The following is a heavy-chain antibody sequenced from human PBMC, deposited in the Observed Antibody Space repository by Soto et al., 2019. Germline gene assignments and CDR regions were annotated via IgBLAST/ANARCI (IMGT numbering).Heavy chain of an antibody. CDR3: ARGNYDFWSGYYTRTYGMDV. J-gene: IGHJ6*02. V-gene: IGHV1-69*13. CDR2: IIPIFGTA. D-gene: IGHD3-3*01. CDR1: GGTFSSYA. Sequence: SVKVACRASGGTFSSYAISWVRQAPGQGLEWMGGIIPIFGTANYAQKFQGRVTITADESTSTAYMELSSLRSEDTAVYYCARGNYDFWSGYYTRTYGMDVWGQGTTVTVSS.